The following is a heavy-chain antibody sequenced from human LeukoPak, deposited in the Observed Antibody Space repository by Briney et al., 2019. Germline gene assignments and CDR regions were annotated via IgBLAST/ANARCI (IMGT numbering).Heavy chain of an antibody. Sequence: GGSLRLSCAASGFTVNSNYMTWVRQAPGKGLEWVSVIYSSGSTYYADSVKGRFTISRDKSKNTLYLQMNSLRAEDTAVYYCARGQLTGDDELFDYWGQGTLVTVSS. D-gene: IGHD7-27*01. V-gene: IGHV3-53*01. J-gene: IGHJ4*02. CDR1: GFTVNSNY. CDR2: IYSSGST. CDR3: ARGQLTGDDELFDY.